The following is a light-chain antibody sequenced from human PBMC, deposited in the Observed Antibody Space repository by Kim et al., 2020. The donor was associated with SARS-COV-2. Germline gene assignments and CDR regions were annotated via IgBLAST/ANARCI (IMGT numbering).Light chain of an antibody. CDR2: DAS. Sequence: ASVGDRVTITCQASQHIHSYLNWYQQKPGKAPELLIYDASNLEAGVPSRFTGSGSGTHFTLTISSLQPEDIATYYCQQYSNLPLTFGPGTRVDIK. CDR3: QQYSNLPLT. CDR1: QHIHSY. V-gene: IGKV1-33*01. J-gene: IGKJ3*01.